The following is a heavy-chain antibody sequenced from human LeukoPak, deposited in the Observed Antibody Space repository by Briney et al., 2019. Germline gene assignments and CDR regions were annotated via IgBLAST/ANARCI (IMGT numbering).Heavy chain of an antibody. V-gene: IGHV3-74*01. CDR3: ATSLDSSIWHFDY. D-gene: IGHD6-13*01. Sequence: AGGSLRLSCAASGFTFSSYWMHWVRQAPGKGLVWVSRINTDGSSTTYADSVKGRFTISRDNSKNTLYLQMNSLRAEDTAVYYCATSLDSSIWHFDYWGQGTLVTVSS. CDR1: GFTFSSYW. CDR2: INTDGSST. J-gene: IGHJ4*02.